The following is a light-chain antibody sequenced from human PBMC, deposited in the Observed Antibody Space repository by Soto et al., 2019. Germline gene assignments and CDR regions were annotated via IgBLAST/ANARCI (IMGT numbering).Light chain of an antibody. V-gene: IGKV1-9*01. J-gene: IGKJ4*01. CDR1: QGISSY. CDR3: QQLNSYPLT. Sequence: DIQLTQSPSFLSASVGDRVTITCRASQGISSYLAWYQQKPGKAPKLLIYAASSLQNGVPPRFSGSGSGAEFTLTINSLQPEDVATYYCQQLNSYPLTFGGGTKVEIK. CDR2: AAS.